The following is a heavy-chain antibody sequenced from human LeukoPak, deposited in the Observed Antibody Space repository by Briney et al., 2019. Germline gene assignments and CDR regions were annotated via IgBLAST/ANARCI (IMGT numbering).Heavy chain of an antibody. Sequence: AASVTVSCMASGYTFTAYYIHWVRQAPGQGLEWMGWISPNRGGTAYAQKFQGRVTMTRDASIMTAYMELSRLRSDDTAVYYCAYQDVWGQGTTVTVSS. CDR2: ISPNRGGT. V-gene: IGHV1-2*02. CDR1: GYTFTAYY. J-gene: IGHJ6*02. D-gene: IGHD2-2*01. CDR3: AYQDV.